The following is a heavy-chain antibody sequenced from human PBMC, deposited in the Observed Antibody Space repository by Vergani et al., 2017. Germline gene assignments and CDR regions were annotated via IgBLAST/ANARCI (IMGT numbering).Heavy chain of an antibody. CDR2: ISSSSSYI. D-gene: IGHD3-3*01. V-gene: IGHV3-21*01. Sequence: EVQLVESGGGLVKPGGSLRLSCAASGFTFSSYSMNWVRQAPGKGLEWVSSISSSSSYIYYADSVKGRFTISRDNAKNSLYLQMNSLRAEDTAVYYCARDYYGFWSGYYTDYYYYYMDVWGKGTTVTVSS. CDR3: ARDYYGFWSGYYTDYYYYYMDV. CDR1: GFTFSSYS. J-gene: IGHJ6*03.